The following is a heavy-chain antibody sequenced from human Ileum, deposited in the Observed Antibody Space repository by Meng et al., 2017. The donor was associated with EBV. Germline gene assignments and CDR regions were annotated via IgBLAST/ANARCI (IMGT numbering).Heavy chain of an antibody. D-gene: IGHD1-14*01. CDR1: GGSISSSSYY. J-gene: IGHJ4*02. V-gene: IGHV4-39*01. CDR3: ARHHHSPTFDY. CDR2: VVYSGTT. Sequence: LQLQWSGPGLVTPSETLSLPCPVSGGSISSSSYYWAWIRQPPGEGLEWIGSVVYSGTTYYTSSLKSRVSISVDTSKNQFSLKLSSVTAADTAVYYCARHHHSPTFDYWGQGTLVTVSS.